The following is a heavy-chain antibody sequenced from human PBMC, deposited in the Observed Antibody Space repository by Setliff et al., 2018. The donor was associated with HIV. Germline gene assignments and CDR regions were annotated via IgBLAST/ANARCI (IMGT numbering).Heavy chain of an antibody. V-gene: IGHV4-4*02. D-gene: IGHD3-22*01. J-gene: IGHJ4*02. CDR2: IYHSGST. Sequence: SETLSLTCAVSGGSISSSNWWSWARQPPGKGLEWIGEIYHSGSTNYNPSLKSRVTISVDKSKNQFSLKLSSVTAADTAVYYCARWPPHRSSDYDQEYYFDYWGQGTLVTVSS. CDR1: GGSISSSNW. CDR3: ARWPPHRSSDYDQEYYFDY.